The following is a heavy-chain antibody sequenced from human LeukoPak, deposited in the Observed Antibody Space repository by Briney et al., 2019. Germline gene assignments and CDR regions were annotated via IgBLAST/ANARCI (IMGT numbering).Heavy chain of an antibody. CDR3: ARTYYYDSSGYPVPFAY. CDR2: INPNSGGT. V-gene: IGHV1-2*02. CDR1: GYTFTGYY. J-gene: IGHJ4*02. Sequence: ASVKVSCKASGYTFTGYYIHWVRQAPGQGLEWMGWINPNSGGTNYAQKFQGRVTMTRDTSISTAYMELSRLRSDDTAVYYCARTYYYDSSGYPVPFAYWGQGTLVTVSS. D-gene: IGHD3-22*01.